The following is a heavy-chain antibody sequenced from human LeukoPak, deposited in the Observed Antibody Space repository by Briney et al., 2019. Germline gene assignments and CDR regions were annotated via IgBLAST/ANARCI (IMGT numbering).Heavy chain of an antibody. V-gene: IGHV1-69*13. Sequence: SVKVSCKASGDTFSSYAINGVRQAPGQGLEWMGGIIPIFGTANYAQKFQGRVTITADESTSTAYMEQSSLRSEDTAVYYCARIPARCGGGSCSPDYYYGMDVWGQGTTVTVSS. CDR3: ARIPARCGGGSCSPDYYYGMDV. J-gene: IGHJ6*02. CDR2: IIPIFGTA. CDR1: GDTFSSYA. D-gene: IGHD2-15*01.